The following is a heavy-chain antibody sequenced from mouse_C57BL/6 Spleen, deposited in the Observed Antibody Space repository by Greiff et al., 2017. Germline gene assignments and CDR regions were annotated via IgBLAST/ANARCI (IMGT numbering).Heavy chain of an antibody. CDR3: ARGLLRKDYFDY. Sequence: EVKLMESGPELVKPGASVKISCKASGYSFTDYNMNWVKQSNGKSLEWIGVINPNYGTTSYNQKFKGKATLTVDQSSSTAYMQLNSLTSEDSAVYYCARGLLRKDYFDYWGQGTTLTVSS. V-gene: IGHV1-39*01. J-gene: IGHJ2*01. D-gene: IGHD1-1*01. CDR1: GYSFTDYN. CDR2: INPNYGTT.